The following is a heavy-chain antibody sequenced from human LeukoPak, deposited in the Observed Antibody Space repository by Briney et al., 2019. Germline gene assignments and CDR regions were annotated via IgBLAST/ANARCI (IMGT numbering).Heavy chain of an antibody. Sequence: SQTLPLTCTVSGGSISSGGYYWSWIRQHPGKGLEWIGYIYYSGSTYYNPSLKSRVTISVDTSKNQFSLKLGSVTPEDTAVYFCVRLVGGDIDYWGQGTLVTVSS. V-gene: IGHV4-31*03. J-gene: IGHJ4*02. CDR2: IYYSGST. CDR3: VRLVGGDIDY. D-gene: IGHD5-12*01. CDR1: GGSISSGGYY.